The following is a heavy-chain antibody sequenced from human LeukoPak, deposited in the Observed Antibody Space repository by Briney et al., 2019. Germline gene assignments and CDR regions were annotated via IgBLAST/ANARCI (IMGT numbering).Heavy chain of an antibody. J-gene: IGHJ6*04. CDR2: IWYDGSNK. D-gene: IGHD3-9*01. Sequence: GRSLRLSCAASGFTFSSYGMHWVRQAPGKGLEWVAVIWYDGSNKYYADSVKGQFTISRDNSKNTLYLQMNSLRAEDTAVYYCARDFSGYDILTGYPNYYYYGMDVWGKGTTVTVSS. CDR1: GFTFSSYG. CDR3: ARDFSGYDILTGYPNYYYYGMDV. V-gene: IGHV3-33*01.